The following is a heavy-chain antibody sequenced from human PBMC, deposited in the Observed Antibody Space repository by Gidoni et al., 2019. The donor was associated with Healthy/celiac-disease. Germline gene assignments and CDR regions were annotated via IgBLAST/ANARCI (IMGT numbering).Heavy chain of an antibody. CDR1: GGTFSRYA. J-gene: IGHJ4*02. V-gene: IGHV1-69*01. D-gene: IGHD5-18*01. CDR3: AREAAMVTPGEIYDY. CDR2: IIPIFGTA. Sequence: QVQLVQSGAEVQKPGSSVKVSGKASGGTFSRYAISWVRQAPGQGLEWMGGIIPIFGTANYAQKFQGRVTITADESTSTAYMELSSLRSEDTAVYYCAREAAMVTPGEIYDYWGQGTLVTVSS.